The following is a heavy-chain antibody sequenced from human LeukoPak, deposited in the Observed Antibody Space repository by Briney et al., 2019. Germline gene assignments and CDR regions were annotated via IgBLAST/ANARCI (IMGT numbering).Heavy chain of an antibody. Sequence: GGSLRLSCAASGFTFSSYGMHWVRQAPGKGLEWVAFIRYDGSNKYYADSVKGRFTISRDNSKNTLYLQMNSLRAEDTAVYYCAKGVSSSWYVVFYYYYYMDVWGKGTTVTVSS. CDR3: AKGVSSSWYVVFYYYYYMDV. CDR1: GFTFSSYG. J-gene: IGHJ6*03. CDR2: IRYDGSNK. V-gene: IGHV3-30*02. D-gene: IGHD6-13*01.